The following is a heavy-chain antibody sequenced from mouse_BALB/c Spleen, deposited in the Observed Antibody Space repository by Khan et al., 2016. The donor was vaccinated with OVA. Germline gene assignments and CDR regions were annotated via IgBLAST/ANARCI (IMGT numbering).Heavy chain of an antibody. D-gene: IGHD1-2*01. Sequence: EVQLQESGPGLVKPSQSLSLTCTVTGYSITSGYGWNWIRQFPGNKLEWMGYISYSGSTNYNPSLKSRISIIRDTSKNQFFLQLNSVATEDTATYNCARTARIKYWGQGTTLTVSS. J-gene: IGHJ2*01. V-gene: IGHV3-2*02. CDR3: ARTARIKY. CDR2: ISYSGST. CDR1: GYSITSGYG.